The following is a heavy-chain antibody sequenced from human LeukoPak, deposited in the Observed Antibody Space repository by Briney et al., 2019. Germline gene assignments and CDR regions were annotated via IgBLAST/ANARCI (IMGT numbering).Heavy chain of an antibody. CDR2: TYYRSKWNH. CDR1: GDSVYSGRSA. J-gene: IGHJ4*02. Sequence: SQTLSLTCALSGDSVYSGRSAWSWIRQSPSRGLEWLGRTYYRSKWNHDYAESVKSRITINPDTSKNEFSLQLNSVTPEDTAVYYCARNLRPDFDYWGQGTLVTVSS. CDR3: ARNLRPDFDY. V-gene: IGHV6-1*01.